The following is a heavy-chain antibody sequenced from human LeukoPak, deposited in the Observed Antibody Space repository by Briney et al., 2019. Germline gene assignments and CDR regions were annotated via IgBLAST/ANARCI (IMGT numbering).Heavy chain of an antibody. J-gene: IGHJ5*02. Sequence: SETLSLTCTVSGGSISSHYWSWIRQPPGKGLEWIGYIFYTGSTNYNPSLKSRVTISVDKSKSQFSLKLRSVTAADTAVYYCARAGAWQIDPWGQGTLVTVSS. CDR1: GGSISSHY. V-gene: IGHV4-59*11. CDR3: ARAGAWQIDP. CDR2: IFYTGST. D-gene: IGHD3-10*01.